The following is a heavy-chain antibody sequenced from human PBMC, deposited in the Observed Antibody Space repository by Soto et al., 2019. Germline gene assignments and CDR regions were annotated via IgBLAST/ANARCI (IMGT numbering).Heavy chain of an antibody. D-gene: IGHD1-26*01. V-gene: IGHV6-1*01. CDR1: GDSVSSNSAG. CDR2: TYYRSKWYY. Sequence: QTLSLTCAITGDSVSSNSAGWRWVRQSPSRGLEWLGRTYYRSKWYYEYAVSVRGRITINPDTSKNQYSLQLNSVTPEDTAVYFCARGEQYSGRIFDYWGQGTLVTVSS. J-gene: IGHJ4*01. CDR3: ARGEQYSGRIFDY.